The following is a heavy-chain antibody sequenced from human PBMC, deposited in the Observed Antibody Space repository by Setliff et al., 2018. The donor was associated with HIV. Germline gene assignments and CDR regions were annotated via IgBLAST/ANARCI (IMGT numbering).Heavy chain of an antibody. D-gene: IGHD1-1*01. J-gene: IGHJ6*02. V-gene: IGHV4-34*01. CDR2: IDHGGST. CDR3: ARKQQVRWAWMPPHYNYVLDV. Sequence: PSETLSLTCTVYGEPFSHYYWSWIRQPPGKGLEWIGEIDHGGSTRYNPSLKSRITMSVDTSKNQFSLRLSSVTAADTAVYYCARKQQVRWAWMPPHYNYVLDVWGPGTTVTVSS. CDR1: GEPFSHYY.